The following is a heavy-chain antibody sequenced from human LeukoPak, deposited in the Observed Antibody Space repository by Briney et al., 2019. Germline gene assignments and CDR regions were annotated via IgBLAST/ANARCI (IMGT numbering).Heavy chain of an antibody. CDR3: ATSGYSSVGWFDP. D-gene: IGHD5-18*01. CDR2: INPSGGST. Sequence: GASVKVSCKASGYTFTSYYMHWVRQAPGQGLEWMGIINPSGGSTSYAQKFQGRVTMTRDMSTSTVYMELSSLRSEDTAVYYCATSGYSSVGWFDPWGQGTLVTVSS. V-gene: IGHV1-46*01. CDR1: GYTFTSYY. J-gene: IGHJ5*02.